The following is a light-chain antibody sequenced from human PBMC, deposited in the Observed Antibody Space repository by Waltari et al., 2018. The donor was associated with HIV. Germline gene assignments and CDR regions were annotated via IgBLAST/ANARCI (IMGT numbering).Light chain of an antibody. CDR3: QAWDSSLSVWV. J-gene: IGLJ3*02. CDR2: QDN. V-gene: IGLV3-1*01. CDR1: SLGEKY. Sequence: SYEVTQPPSVSVSPGQTASITCSGDSLGEKYTSWYQQRPGQSPVLVIYQDNYRPSGIPDRFSGSNSGNTATLTISGTQSMDEADYYCQAWDSSLSVWVFGGGTKLTVL.